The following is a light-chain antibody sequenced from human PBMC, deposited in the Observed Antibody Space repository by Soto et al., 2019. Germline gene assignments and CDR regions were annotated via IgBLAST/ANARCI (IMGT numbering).Light chain of an antibody. J-gene: IGKJ2*01. CDR3: QQYGTSPFT. CDR2: GTS. Sequence: ENVLTQSPGTLSLSPGERATLSCRASQSVRSAYLAWYQQKPGQPPRLLIYGTSSRATGIPDRFSGSGSGTDFTLTISRLEPEDFAVYLCQQYGTSPFTFGQGTKLEIK. CDR1: QSVRSAY. V-gene: IGKV3-20*01.